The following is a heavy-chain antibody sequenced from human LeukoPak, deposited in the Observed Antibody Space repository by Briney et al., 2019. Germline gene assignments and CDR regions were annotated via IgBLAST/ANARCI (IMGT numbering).Heavy chain of an antibody. CDR3: ARDRRPYQLLYLDY. J-gene: IGHJ4*02. CDR2: INPNSGGT. V-gene: IGHV1-2*02. Sequence: ASVKVSCKASGYTFTGYYMHWVRQAPGQGLEWMGWINPNSGGTNYAQKFQGRVTMTRDTSISTAYMELRSLRSDDTAVYYCARDRRPYQLLYLDYWGQGTLVTVSS. D-gene: IGHD2-2*01. CDR1: GYTFTGYY.